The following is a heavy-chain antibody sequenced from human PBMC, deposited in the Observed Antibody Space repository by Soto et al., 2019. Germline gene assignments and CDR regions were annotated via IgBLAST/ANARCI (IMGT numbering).Heavy chain of an antibody. CDR2: ISYRGST. CDR3: ARLNIVVVPAAMAWFDP. J-gene: IGHJ5*02. V-gene: IGHV4-39*02. Sequence: QLQLQESGPGLVKPSETLSLTCTVSGGSISSGDYYWGWIRQPPGKGLEWIGSISYRGSTYYSPSLKSRATMSVDTSTNHFSLSLNSVAAADTAVYYCARLNIVVVPAAMAWFDPWGQGTLVIVSS. CDR1: GGSISSGDYY. D-gene: IGHD2-2*01.